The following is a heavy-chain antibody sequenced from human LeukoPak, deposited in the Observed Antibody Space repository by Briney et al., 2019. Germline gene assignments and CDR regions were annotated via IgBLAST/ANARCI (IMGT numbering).Heavy chain of an antibody. CDR3: ARHQIVGATRSPFDY. V-gene: IGHV5-51*01. CDR2: IYPGDSDT. D-gene: IGHD1-26*01. Sequence: GESLKISCQGPGYSFTTYWIGWVRQMPGKGLKWMGIIYPGDSDTRYSPSFQGQVTISADKSTSTAYLQWSSLKASDTAMYYCARHQIVGATRSPFDYWGQGTRVTVSS. CDR1: GYSFTTYW. J-gene: IGHJ4*02.